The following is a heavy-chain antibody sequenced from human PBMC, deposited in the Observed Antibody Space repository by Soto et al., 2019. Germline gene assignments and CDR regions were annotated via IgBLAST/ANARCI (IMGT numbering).Heavy chain of an antibody. CDR3: AKDTEYHIVVVPAAPRYYGMDV. CDR2: ISGSGGST. J-gene: IGHJ6*02. V-gene: IGHV3-23*01. CDR1: GFTFSSYA. D-gene: IGHD2-2*01. Sequence: GGSLRLSCAASGFTFSSYAMSWVRQAPGKGLEWVSAISGSGGSTYYADSVKGRFTISRDNSKNTLYLQMNSLRAEDTAVYYRAKDTEYHIVVVPAAPRYYGMDVWGQGTTVTVSS.